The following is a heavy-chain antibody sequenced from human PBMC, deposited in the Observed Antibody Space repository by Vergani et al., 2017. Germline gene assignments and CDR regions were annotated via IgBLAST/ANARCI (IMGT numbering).Heavy chain of an antibody. CDR2: IWYDGTNE. CDR1: GFTFTYYG. Sequence: QEQLVESGGGVVQPGGSLRLSCVASGFTFTYYGIHWVRQAPGKGLEWVTFIWYDGTNEYYIDSVKGRFTISRDNSKNTVYLQMSGLRVDDTAIYYCARGGNGKKYIDLWGQGTLVIVSS. D-gene: IGHD6-6*01. J-gene: IGHJ5*02. CDR3: ARGGNGKKYIDL. V-gene: IGHV3-33*01.